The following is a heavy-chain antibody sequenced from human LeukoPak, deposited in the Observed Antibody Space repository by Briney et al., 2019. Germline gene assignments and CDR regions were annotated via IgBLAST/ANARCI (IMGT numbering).Heavy chain of an antibody. CDR3: AGGEYAGY. CDR2: MKQDGSEQ. V-gene: IGHV3-7*02. CDR1: GFIFSAYW. D-gene: IGHD4-17*01. J-gene: IGHJ4*02. Sequence: PGGALRLSCAASGFIFSAYWMNWVRQAPWRGLEWVGNMKQDGSEQYYVDSVKGRFTISRDNAKNSLYLQMNSLRAEDTAVYYCAGGEYAGYWGQGTLVTVSS.